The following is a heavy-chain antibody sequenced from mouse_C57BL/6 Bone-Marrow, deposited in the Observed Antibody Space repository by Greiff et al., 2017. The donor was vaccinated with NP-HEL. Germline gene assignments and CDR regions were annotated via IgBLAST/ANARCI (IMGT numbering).Heavy chain of an antibody. CDR1: GYTFTSYW. V-gene: IGHV1-61*01. D-gene: IGHD1-1*01. J-gene: IGHJ4*01. CDR2: IYPSDSET. CDR3: ARRGTTVVPDYAMDY. Sequence: QVQLKQPGAELVRPGSSVKLSCKASGYTFTSYWMDWVKQRPGQGLEWIGNIYPSDSETHYNQKFKDKATLTVDKSSSTAYMQLSSLTSEDSAVYYSARRGTTVVPDYAMDYWGQGTSVTVSS.